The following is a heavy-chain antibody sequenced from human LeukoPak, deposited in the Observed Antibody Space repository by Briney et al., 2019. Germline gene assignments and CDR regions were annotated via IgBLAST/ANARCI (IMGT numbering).Heavy chain of an antibody. V-gene: IGHV4-59*08. D-gene: IGHD6-13*01. CDR3: ARLRVGAAGLDY. Sequence: SETLSLTCTVSGRSISSYYWSWIRQPPGEGLEWIGYIYYSGNTNYNPSLQSRVTISVDTSKNQFSLKLSSVTAADTAVYYCARLRVGAAGLDYWGQGTLVTVSS. CDR2: IYYSGNT. J-gene: IGHJ4*02. CDR1: GRSISSYY.